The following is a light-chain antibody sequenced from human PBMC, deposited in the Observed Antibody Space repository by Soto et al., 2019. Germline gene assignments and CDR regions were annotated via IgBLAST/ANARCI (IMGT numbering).Light chain of an antibody. Sequence: QSALTQPASVSGAPVQSITISCTGTSSDVGGYNSVSWYQQHPGKAPKLMIYEVSNRPSGVSDRFSGSRSGNTASLTISGLQAEDESHYYCLSYTSSSTWVFGGGTKLTVL. CDR3: LSYTSSSTWV. V-gene: IGLV2-14*01. CDR2: EVS. CDR1: SSDVGGYNS. J-gene: IGLJ3*02.